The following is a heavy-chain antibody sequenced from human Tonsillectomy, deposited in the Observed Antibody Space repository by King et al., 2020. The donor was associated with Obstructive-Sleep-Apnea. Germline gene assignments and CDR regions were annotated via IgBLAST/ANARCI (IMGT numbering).Heavy chain of an antibody. CDR1: GGSISSSNYY. V-gene: IGHV4-39*07. D-gene: IGHD4-17*01. CDR2: IYYSGST. CDR3: ARVGYGDYVGVWSASDY. J-gene: IGHJ4*02. Sequence: LQLQESGPGLVKPSETLSLTCTVSGGSISSSNYYWGWIRQPPGKGLEWIGSIYYSGSTYYNPSLKSRVTISVDTSKDQFSLKLSSVTAADTAVYYCARVGYGDYVGVWSASDYWGQGTLVTVSS.